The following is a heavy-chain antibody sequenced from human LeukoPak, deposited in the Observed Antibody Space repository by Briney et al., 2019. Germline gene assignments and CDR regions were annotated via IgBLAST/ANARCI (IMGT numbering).Heavy chain of an antibody. V-gene: IGHV3-33*01. CDR2: IWSDGSNK. D-gene: IGHD6-13*01. CDR3: ASAAGPFDH. Sequence: PGGSLRLSCVVSGLSFSDYGMHWVRQAPGKGLEWVAVIWSDGSNKYYADSVKGRFTISRDNSKNTLYLQMNTLRADDTAVYFCASAAGPFDHWGQGTLVTVSS. CDR1: GLSFSDYG. J-gene: IGHJ4*02.